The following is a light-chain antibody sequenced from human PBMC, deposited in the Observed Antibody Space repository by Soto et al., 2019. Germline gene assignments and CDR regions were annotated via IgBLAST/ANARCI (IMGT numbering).Light chain of an antibody. V-gene: IGKV1-39*01. CDR3: QQSYSTPQIT. CDR1: QSISSY. J-gene: IGKJ5*01. CDR2: AAS. Sequence: IQLTQSPSSLSASVGDRVTITCRASQSISSYLNWYQQKPGKAPKLLIYAASSLQSGVPSRFSGSGSGTDFTLTIRSLQPEDFATYYCQQSYSTPQITFGQGTQLEI.